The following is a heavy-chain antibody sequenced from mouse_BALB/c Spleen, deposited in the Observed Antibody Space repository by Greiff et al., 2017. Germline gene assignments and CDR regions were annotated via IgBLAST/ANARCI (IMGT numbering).Heavy chain of an antibody. CDR2: IWWNDNK. J-gene: IGHJ4*01. Sequence: KESGPGILQPSQTLSLTCSFSGFSLSTYGIGVGWIRQPSGKGLEWLAHIWWNDNKYYNTALKSRLTISKDTSNNQVFLKIASVDTADTATYYCARIDSYYYGSSYAMDYWGQGTSVTVSS. CDR3: ARIDSYYYGSSYAMDY. V-gene: IGHV8-11*01. D-gene: IGHD1-1*01. CDR1: GFSLSTYGIG.